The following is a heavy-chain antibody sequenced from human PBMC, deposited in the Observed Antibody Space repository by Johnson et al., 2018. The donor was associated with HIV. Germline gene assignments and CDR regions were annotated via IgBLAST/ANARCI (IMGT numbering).Heavy chain of an antibody. V-gene: IGHV3-30*18. CDR3: AKSGLFVLVVYAPDVFDF. CDR1: GFAFSNFG. J-gene: IGHJ3*01. CDR2: TSYDGSNK. Sequence: VQLVESGGGVVQPGRSLRLSCAASGFAFSNFGMHWVRQAPGKGLEWVAVTSYDGSNKYYADSVKGRFTISRDNSKNTLYLQMNSLRAEDTAVYYCAKSGLFVLVVYAPDVFDFWGQGTMVTVSS. D-gene: IGHD2-8*02.